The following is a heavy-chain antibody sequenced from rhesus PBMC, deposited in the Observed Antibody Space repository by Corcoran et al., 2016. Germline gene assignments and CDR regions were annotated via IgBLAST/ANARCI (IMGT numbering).Heavy chain of an antibody. CDR3: AREGTGTAGTFDY. D-gene: IGHD5-24*01. V-gene: IGHV4-127*01. CDR1: GYSISSGYG. J-gene: IGHJ4*01. Sequence: QVQLQESGPGLVKPSETLSLTCAVSGYSISSGYGWSWIRQPPGKGLEWIGYIGGSSGSTNYNTSLKSRVTISKDTSKNQCALKLSSVTAADTAVYYCAREGTGTAGTFDYWGQGVLVTVSS. CDR2: IGGSSGST.